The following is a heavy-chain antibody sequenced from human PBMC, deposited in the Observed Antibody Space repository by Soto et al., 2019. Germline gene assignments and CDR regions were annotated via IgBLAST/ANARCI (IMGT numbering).Heavy chain of an antibody. CDR2: IYWDDDK. V-gene: IGHV2-5*02. Sequence: QITLKESGPTLVKPTQTLTLTCTLSGISLSTSVVGVGWIRQPPGKALEWLALIYWDDDKRYSPSLKSRLTITKDTSKNQVVLTMTNMDPVDTATYYCAHRAIAVAGPGGDPTRVDAFDIWGQGTMVTVSS. J-gene: IGHJ3*02. CDR3: AHRAIAVAGPGGDPTRVDAFDI. CDR1: GISLSTSVVG. D-gene: IGHD6-19*01.